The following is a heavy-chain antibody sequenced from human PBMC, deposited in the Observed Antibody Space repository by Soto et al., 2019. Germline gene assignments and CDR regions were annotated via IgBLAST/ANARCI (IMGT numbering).Heavy chain of an antibody. Sequence: XSVKVSCKASGYTFTSYAMHWVRQAPGQRLEWMGWINAGNGNTKYSQKFQGRVTITRDTSASTAYMELSSLRSEDTAVYYCARSLGKHYVWGSYRTPENNWFDPCGQGTLVTVSS. CDR1: GYTFTSYA. V-gene: IGHV1-3*01. CDR3: ARSLGKHYVWGSYRTPENNWFDP. D-gene: IGHD3-16*02. CDR2: INAGNGNT. J-gene: IGHJ5*02.